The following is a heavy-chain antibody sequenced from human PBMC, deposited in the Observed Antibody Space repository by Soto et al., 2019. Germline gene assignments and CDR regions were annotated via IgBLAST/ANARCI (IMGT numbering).Heavy chain of an antibody. CDR2: IYYSGST. V-gene: IGHV4-39*01. D-gene: IGHD2-21*02. Sequence: QLQLQESGPGLVKPSETLSLTCSVSGGSISSSSYFWGWIRQPPGKGREWIGSIYYSGSTYYNPSLKSRVTVSVDTYKTQFSLKLSSVTAADTAVYYCARHPSDFWFDPWGQGTLVTVSS. CDR3: ARHPSDFWFDP. J-gene: IGHJ5*02. CDR1: GGSISSSSYF.